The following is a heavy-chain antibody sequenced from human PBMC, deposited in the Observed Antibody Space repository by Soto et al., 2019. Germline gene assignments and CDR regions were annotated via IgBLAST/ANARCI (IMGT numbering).Heavy chain of an antibody. Sequence: ASVKVSCKASGGTFSSYTISWVRQAPGQGLEWMGRIIPILGIANYAQKFQGRVTITADKSTSTAYMELSSLRSEDTAVYYCARSPLIMITFGGVIVNRYYYYYYYMDVWGKGTTVTVSS. D-gene: IGHD3-16*02. V-gene: IGHV1-69*02. CDR2: IIPILGIA. CDR3: ARSPLIMITFGGVIVNRYYYYYYYMDV. CDR1: GGTFSSYT. J-gene: IGHJ6*03.